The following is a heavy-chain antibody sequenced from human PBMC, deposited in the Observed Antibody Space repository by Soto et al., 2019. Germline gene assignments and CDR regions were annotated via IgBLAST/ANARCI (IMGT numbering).Heavy chain of an antibody. V-gene: IGHV4-39*01. CDR3: ARGGIPPSGYGIAYAMDV. CDR2: IYYSGST. CDR1: GVSISGSRYY. D-gene: IGHD2-21*01. J-gene: IGHJ6*02. Sequence: TSETLSLTCTVSGVSISGSRYYGGWIRQPPGRGLEWIGNIYYSGSTYYTPALKSRVTLSVDTSKNQFSLNLNSVTAADTAVYYCARGGIPPSGYGIAYAMDVGGQGTTVAVSS.